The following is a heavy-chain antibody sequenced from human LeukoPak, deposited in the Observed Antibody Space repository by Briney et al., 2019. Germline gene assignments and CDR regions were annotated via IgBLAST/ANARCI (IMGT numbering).Heavy chain of an antibody. J-gene: IGHJ4*02. V-gene: IGHV3-23*01. CDR2: ISGSGDST. Sequence: GGSLRLSCAASGFTFNNNAMNWVRQAPGEGLEWVSVISGSGDSTYYADSVKGRFTISRDDSKNTVYLQMNSLRAEDTAVYYCARSRSGGYSYGLDYWGQGTPVTVSS. CDR1: GFTFNNNA. D-gene: IGHD5-18*01. CDR3: ARSRSGGYSYGLDY.